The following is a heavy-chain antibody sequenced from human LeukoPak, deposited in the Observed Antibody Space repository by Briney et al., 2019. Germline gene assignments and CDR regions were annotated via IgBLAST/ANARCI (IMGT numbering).Heavy chain of an antibody. D-gene: IGHD1-26*01. CDR2: INWDSSER. Sequence: GGSLRLSCAAPEFTFEDYTMSWVRQTPAKGLEWVSLINWDSSERPYADNVQGRFSISRDNSKNSLFLEMNNLRPEDSAFYYCAKANEPWKLLNSIDYWGQGALVTVSS. CDR1: EFTFEDYT. CDR3: AKANEPWKLLNSIDY. V-gene: IGHV3-43*01. J-gene: IGHJ4*01.